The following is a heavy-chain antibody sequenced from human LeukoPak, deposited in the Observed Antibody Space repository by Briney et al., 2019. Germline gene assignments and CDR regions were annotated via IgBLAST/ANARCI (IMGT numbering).Heavy chain of an antibody. CDR3: ARLIRGYSGYDFGNWFDP. Sequence: TSETLSLTCAVSGHSISSSNWWGWIRQPPGKGLEWIGYIYYSGSTYYSPSLKSRVTMSVDTSKNQFSLKLSSVTAVDTAVYYCARLIRGYSGYDFGNWFDPWGQGTLVTVSS. J-gene: IGHJ5*02. CDR2: IYYSGST. D-gene: IGHD5-12*01. CDR1: GHSISSSNW. V-gene: IGHV4-28*01.